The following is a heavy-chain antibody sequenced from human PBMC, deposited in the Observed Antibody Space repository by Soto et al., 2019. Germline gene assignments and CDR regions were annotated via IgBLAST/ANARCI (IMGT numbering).Heavy chain of an antibody. CDR2: IYPGDSDT. Sequence: GESLKISCTGVGYSFTSYWIGWMRQMPGKGLEWMGIIYPGDSDTRYSPSFQGQVTISADKSISTVYLQWSSLKASDTAMYYCARGYCTTNICDPWFDPWGQGTLVTVSS. CDR1: GYSFTSYW. CDR3: ARGYCTTNICDPWFDP. D-gene: IGHD2-8*01. J-gene: IGHJ5*02. V-gene: IGHV5-51*01.